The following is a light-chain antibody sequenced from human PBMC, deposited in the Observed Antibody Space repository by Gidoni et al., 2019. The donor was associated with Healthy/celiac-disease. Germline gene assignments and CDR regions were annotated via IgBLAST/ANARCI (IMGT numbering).Light chain of an antibody. CDR3: SSYTSSSWV. CDR2: EVS. CDR1: SSDVGGYNY. J-gene: IGLJ3*02. V-gene: IGLV2-14*01. Sequence: SALTQPASVSGSPGQSITISCTGTSSDVGGYNYVSWYQQHPGKAPKLMIYEVSNRPSGVSNRFSVSKSGNTASLTISGLQAEDEADYYCSSYTSSSWVFGGGTKLSVL.